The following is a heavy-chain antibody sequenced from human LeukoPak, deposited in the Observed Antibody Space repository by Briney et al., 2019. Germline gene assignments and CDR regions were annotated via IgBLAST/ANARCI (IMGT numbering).Heavy chain of an antibody. J-gene: IGHJ3*02. CDR1: GFTFSSYA. CDR3: ARVYLSRSSESEDAFDI. V-gene: IGHV3-30-3*01. CDR2: ISYDGSNK. D-gene: IGHD6-6*01. Sequence: PGGSLRLSCAASGFTFSSYAMHWVRQAPGKGLEWVAVISYDGSNKYYADSVKGRFTISRDNSKNTLYLQMNSLRAEDTAVYYCARVYLSRSSESEDAFDIWGQGTMVTVSS.